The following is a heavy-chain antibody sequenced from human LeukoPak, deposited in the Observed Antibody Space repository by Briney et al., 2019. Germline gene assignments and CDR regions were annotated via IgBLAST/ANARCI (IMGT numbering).Heavy chain of an antibody. CDR3: ARVLFERFLEWSNWFDP. CDR1: GFTFSSYS. CDR2: ISSSSSTI. V-gene: IGHV3-48*01. J-gene: IGHJ5*02. Sequence: PGGSLRLSCAASGFTFSSYSMNWVRQAPGKGLEWVSYISSSSSTIYYADSVKGRSTISRDNAKNSLYLQMNSLRAEDTAVYYCARVLFERFLEWSNWFDPWGQGTLVTVSS. D-gene: IGHD3-3*01.